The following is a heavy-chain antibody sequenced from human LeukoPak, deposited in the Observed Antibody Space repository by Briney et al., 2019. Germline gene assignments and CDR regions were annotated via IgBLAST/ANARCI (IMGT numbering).Heavy chain of an antibody. J-gene: IGHJ4*02. CDR1: GYTFTNYY. D-gene: IGHD3-10*01. CDR3: TRNADSGLDY. V-gene: IGHV1-46*03. Sequence: ASVKVSCKASGYTFTNYYMHWVRQAPGQGLEWMGFINPSGGSTSYAQKFQGRVTMTRDTSTSTVYMEMSRLRSEDTAMYYCTRNADSGLDYWGQGTLVTVSS. CDR2: INPSGGST.